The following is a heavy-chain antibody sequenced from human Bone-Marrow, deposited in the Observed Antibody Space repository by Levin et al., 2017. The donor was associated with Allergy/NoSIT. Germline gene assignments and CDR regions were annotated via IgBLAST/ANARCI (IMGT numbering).Heavy chain of an antibody. CDR1: GFTFSSYS. J-gene: IGHJ3*02. Sequence: SGGSLRLSCAASGFTFSSYSMNWVRQAPGKGLEWLSYISDSSTAIYYADSVRGRFTISRDDAENSLDLQMNSLGDEDTAVYYCARIAIPRTSNQIFGIWGQGKLVPGTS. CDR3: ARIAIPRTSNQIFGI. D-gene: IGHD2-2*01. CDR2: ISDSSTAI. V-gene: IGHV3-48*02.